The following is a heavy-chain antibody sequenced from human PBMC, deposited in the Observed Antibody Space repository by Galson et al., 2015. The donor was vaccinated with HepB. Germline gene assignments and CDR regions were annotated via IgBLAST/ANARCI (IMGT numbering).Heavy chain of an antibody. D-gene: IGHD3-10*01. J-gene: IGHJ5*02. V-gene: IGHV6-1*01. CDR2: TYYRSKWYN. Sequence: CAISGDSVSSNSAAWNWIRQSPSRGLEWLGRTYYRSKWYNDYAVSVKSRITINPDTSKNQFSLQLNSVTPEDTAVYYCAREKRNVLLWFGEGPNWFDPWGQGTLVTVSS. CDR1: GDSVSSNSAA. CDR3: AREKRNVLLWFGEGPNWFDP.